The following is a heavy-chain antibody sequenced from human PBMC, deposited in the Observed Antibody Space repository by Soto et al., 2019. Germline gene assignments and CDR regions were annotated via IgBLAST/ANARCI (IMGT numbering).Heavy chain of an antibody. CDR2: IYYSGST. V-gene: IGHV4-39*02. CDR3: ARDTSGSYHY. CDR1: GGSVSSSSYY. D-gene: IGHD1-26*01. J-gene: IGHJ4*02. Sequence: QLQLQESGPGLVKPSETLSLTCTVSGGSVSSSSYYWGWIRQPPGKGLEWIGSIYYSGSTYYNPSLTSRVTISVDTSQNQFALKLSSVTAADTAVYYCARDTSGSYHYWGQGTLVTVSS.